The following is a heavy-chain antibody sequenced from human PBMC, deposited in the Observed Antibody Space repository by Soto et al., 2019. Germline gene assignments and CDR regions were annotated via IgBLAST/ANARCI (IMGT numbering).Heavy chain of an antibody. J-gene: IGHJ4*02. CDR2: IFHDGTA. CDR1: GVSISSGNW. CDR3: ARLVYDTRLNYMYFDF. Sequence: KSSETLSLTCAVSGVSISSGNWWIWVRQTPQRGLEYIGEIFHDGTANYYPSFERRVAISVDTSKNQFSLKLTSVTAADTAIYFCARLVYDTRLNYMYFDFWGQGALVTVSS. D-gene: IGHD2-8*01. V-gene: IGHV4-4*02.